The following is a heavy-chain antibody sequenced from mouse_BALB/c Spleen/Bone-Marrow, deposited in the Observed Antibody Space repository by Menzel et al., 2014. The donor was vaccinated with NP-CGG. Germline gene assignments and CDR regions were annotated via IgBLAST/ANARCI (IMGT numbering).Heavy chain of an antibody. V-gene: IGHV4-1*02. CDR3: ARLGYYGWFAY. D-gene: IGHD2-3*01. CDR2: INPGSNTI. J-gene: IGHJ3*01. Sequence: EVKLMESGGGLVQPGGSLKLSSAASGFDFSRYWMSWVRQAPGKGLEWIGEINPGSNTINYTPSLKDKFIISRDNAKNTLYLQMSKVKSEDTALYYCARLGYYGWFAYWGQGTLVTVSA. CDR1: GFDFSRYW.